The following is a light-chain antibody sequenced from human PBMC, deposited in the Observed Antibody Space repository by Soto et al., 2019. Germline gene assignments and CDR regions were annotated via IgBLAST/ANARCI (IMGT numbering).Light chain of an antibody. CDR1: QSVSSSY. V-gene: IGKV3-20*01. CDR2: GAS. J-gene: IGKJ1*01. Sequence: EIVLTQSPGTLSLSPGERATLSCRASQSVSSSYLAWYQQKPGQAPRLLIYGASSRATGIPDRFSGSGSGTDFTLTISRLEPEDFAVYYCQQYGSSRAARTFGQGTKVDIK. CDR3: QQYGSSRAART.